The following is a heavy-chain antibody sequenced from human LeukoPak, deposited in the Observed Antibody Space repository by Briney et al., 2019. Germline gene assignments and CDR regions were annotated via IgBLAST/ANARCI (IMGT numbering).Heavy chain of an antibody. V-gene: IGHV4-34*01. CDR3: ARLGSPYYYYYYMDV. D-gene: IGHD7-27*01. CDR1: GFSFSIYW. J-gene: IGHJ6*03. CDR2: INHSGST. Sequence: WGSLRLSCAASGFSFSIYWMSWIRQTPGKGLEWIGEINHSGSTNYNPSLKSRVTISVDTSKNQFSLKLSSVTAADTAVYYCARLGSPYYYYYYMDVWGKGTTVTISS.